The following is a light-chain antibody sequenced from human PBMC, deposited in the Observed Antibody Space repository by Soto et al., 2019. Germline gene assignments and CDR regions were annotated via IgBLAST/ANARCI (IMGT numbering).Light chain of an antibody. J-gene: IGKJ5*01. V-gene: IGKV1-39*01. Sequence: DIQMTQSPSSLSASVGDRVTITCRASESIARHLNWYQQKPGKAPKLLIYAASSMQNGVPSRFRGGGSGTDFTLTISNLQPEDFATSYCQQTYSTLSITFGQGTRLEMK. CDR3: QQTYSTLSIT. CDR2: AAS. CDR1: ESIARH.